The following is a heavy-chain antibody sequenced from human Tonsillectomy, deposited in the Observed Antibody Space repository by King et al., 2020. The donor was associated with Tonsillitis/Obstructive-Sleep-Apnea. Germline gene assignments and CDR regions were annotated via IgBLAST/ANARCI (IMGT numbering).Heavy chain of an antibody. D-gene: IGHD6-19*01. CDR2: INNGGNP. J-gene: IGHJ4*02. V-gene: IGHV3-23*04. CDR3: AKDHPSSGWPAFDN. CDR1: GFSSRSYA. Sequence: VQLVESGGGLVQPGESLRLSCVASGFSSRSYAMSWVRQAPGKGLEWVSSINNGGNPYYADSVKGRFTISRDTSQNTVYVEMNSLRAADTAVYYCAKDHPSSGWPAFDNWGQGTLVIVSS.